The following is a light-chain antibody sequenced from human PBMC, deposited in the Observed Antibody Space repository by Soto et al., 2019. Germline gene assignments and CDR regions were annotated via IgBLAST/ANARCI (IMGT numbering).Light chain of an antibody. J-gene: IGKJ4*01. CDR3: QQYGTAPLT. Sequence: EIVLTQSPGILSLSPGERATLSCRASRSVPSSYLAWYQQKPGQAPRLLIFTASTRATGIPDRFSGSGFGTDFTLTISRLEPEDSAVYYGQQYGTAPLTFGGGAKVEI. CDR1: RSVPSSY. CDR2: TAS. V-gene: IGKV3-20*01.